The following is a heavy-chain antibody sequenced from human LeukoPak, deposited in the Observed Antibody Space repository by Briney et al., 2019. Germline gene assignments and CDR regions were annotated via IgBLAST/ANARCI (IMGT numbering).Heavy chain of an antibody. D-gene: IGHD3-10*01. CDR2: IIPIFGTA. V-gene: IGHV1-69*05. Sequence: ASVKVSCKASGGTFSSYAISWVRQAPGQGLEWMGGIIPIFGTANYAQKFQGRVTITTDESTSTAYMELSSLRSEDTAVYYCARDGDYYGSGSYYNLDYWGRGTLVTVSS. J-gene: IGHJ4*02. CDR3: ARDGDYYGSGSYYNLDY. CDR1: GGTFSSYA.